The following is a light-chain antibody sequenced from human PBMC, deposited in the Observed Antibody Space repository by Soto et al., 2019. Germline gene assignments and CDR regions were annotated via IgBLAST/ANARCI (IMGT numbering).Light chain of an antibody. CDR1: QSVSSS. Sequence: EIVMTQSPATLSVSPGERATPSCRASQSVSSSLAWYQQRPGQAPRLLIYGASTRATDIPARFSGSGSGTEFTLTITSLQSEDFAIYYCQHYNNWSTFGQGTRLEIK. V-gene: IGKV3-15*01. J-gene: IGKJ5*01. CDR2: GAS. CDR3: QHYNNWST.